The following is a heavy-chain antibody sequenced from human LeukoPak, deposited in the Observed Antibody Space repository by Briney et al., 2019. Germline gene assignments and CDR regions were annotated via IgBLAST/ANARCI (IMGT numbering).Heavy chain of an antibody. CDR1: GFTFSSYW. Sequence: GGSLRLSCAASGFTFSSYWMSWVRQAPGKGLEWVANIKQDGSEKYYVDSVKSRFTISRDNAKNSLYLQMNSLRAEDTAVYYCARDGSSWYTETFDYWGQGTLVTVSS. V-gene: IGHV3-7*01. CDR2: IKQDGSEK. CDR3: ARDGSSWYTETFDY. D-gene: IGHD6-13*01. J-gene: IGHJ4*02.